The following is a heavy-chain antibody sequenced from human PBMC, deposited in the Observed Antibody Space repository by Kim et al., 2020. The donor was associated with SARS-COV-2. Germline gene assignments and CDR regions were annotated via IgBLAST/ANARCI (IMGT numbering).Heavy chain of an antibody. J-gene: IGHJ4*02. CDR2: IWYHGSNK. V-gene: IGHV3-33*06. D-gene: IGHD3-10*01. Sequence: GGSLRLSCAASGFTFSSYGMHWVRQAPGKGLEWVAVIWYHGSNKYYADSVKGRFTISRDNSKNTLYLQMNSLRAEDTAVYYCAKGDYGSGSIGDYWGQGTLVTVSS. CDR3: AKGDYGSGSIGDY. CDR1: GFTFSSYG.